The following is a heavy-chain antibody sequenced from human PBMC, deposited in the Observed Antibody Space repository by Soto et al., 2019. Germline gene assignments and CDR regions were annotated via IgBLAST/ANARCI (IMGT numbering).Heavy chain of an antibody. CDR1: GGSISSGDYY. D-gene: IGHD3-3*01. V-gene: IGHV4-30-4*02. CDR2: IDYSGST. J-gene: IGHJ4*02. Sequence: PSETLSLTCTVSGGSISSGDYYWSWIRQPPGKGLEWIGSIDYSGSTFHNPSLKSRVTISVDRSKNQFSLKLSSVTAADTAVYYCARGGTIPLIWGQGTLVTVSS. CDR3: ARGGTIPLI.